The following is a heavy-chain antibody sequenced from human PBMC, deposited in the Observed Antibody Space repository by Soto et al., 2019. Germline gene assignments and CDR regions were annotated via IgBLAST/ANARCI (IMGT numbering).Heavy chain of an antibody. D-gene: IGHD2-2*02. Sequence: QVQLVESGGGVVQPGGSLRLSCAASGFTFSSYGMHWVRQAPGKGLEWVAVIWYDGSNKYYADSVKGRFTISRDNSKNTLYLQMNSLRAEDTAVYYCAKDIVVVPAAIEGDYWGQGTLVTVSS. J-gene: IGHJ4*02. CDR2: IWYDGSNK. V-gene: IGHV3-30*02. CDR1: GFTFSSYG. CDR3: AKDIVVVPAAIEGDY.